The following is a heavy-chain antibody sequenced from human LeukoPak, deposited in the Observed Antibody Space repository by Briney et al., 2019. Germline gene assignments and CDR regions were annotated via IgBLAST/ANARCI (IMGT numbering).Heavy chain of an antibody. J-gene: IGHJ4*02. V-gene: IGHV3-66*01. D-gene: IGHD3-10*01. Sequence: GGSLRLSCAASGFTVSSNYMSRVRQAQGQGLERVSVIYSGGSTYYADSVKGRFTISRDNSKNTLYLQMNSQRAEDTAVYYCARGDGVQFDYWGQGTLVTVSS. CDR2: IYSGGST. CDR1: GFTVSSNY. CDR3: ARGDGVQFDY.